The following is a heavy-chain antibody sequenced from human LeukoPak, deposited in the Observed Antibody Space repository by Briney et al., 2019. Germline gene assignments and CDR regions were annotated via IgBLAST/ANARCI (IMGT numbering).Heavy chain of an antibody. Sequence: SETLSLTCTVSGCSISSYYWSWIRQPPGKGLEWIGEINHSGSTNYNPSLKSRVTISVDTSKNQFSLKLSSVTAADTAVYYCARGGGVTTFFDYWGQGTLVTVSS. V-gene: IGHV4-34*01. D-gene: IGHD4-17*01. J-gene: IGHJ4*02. CDR1: GCSISSYY. CDR2: INHSGST. CDR3: ARGGGVTTFFDY.